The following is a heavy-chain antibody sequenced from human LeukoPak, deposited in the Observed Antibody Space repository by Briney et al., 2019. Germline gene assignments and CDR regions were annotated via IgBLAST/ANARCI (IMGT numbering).Heavy chain of an antibody. J-gene: IGHJ3*02. CDR1: GGSMSSSTYY. D-gene: IGHD2-2*01. V-gene: IGHV4-39*01. Sequence: SETLSLTCTVSGGSMSSSTYYWGWIRQHPGKGLEWIGSLYYSGSTYDNPSLKSRVTISVDTSKNQLSLKLSSVTAADTAMYYFASHSPVATEAFDIWGQGTMATVSS. CDR2: LYYSGST. CDR3: ASHSPVATEAFDI.